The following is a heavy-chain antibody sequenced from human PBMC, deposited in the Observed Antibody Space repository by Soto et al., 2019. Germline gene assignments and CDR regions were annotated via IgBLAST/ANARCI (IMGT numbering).Heavy chain of an antibody. D-gene: IGHD3-3*01. CDR1: VFTFNDYG. V-gene: IGHV3-23*01. CDR2: ISGSGSYT. J-gene: IGHJ4*02. Sequence: GGSLRLSCAASVFTFNDYGMSCVRHSPGKGLEWVSSISGSGSYTYYADFAKGRLTVSRDNSNNMLFLQMNGLRAEDTAIYYCAKVFNSAHSNYTPFDNWGQGTLVTVSS. CDR3: AKVFNSAHSNYTPFDN.